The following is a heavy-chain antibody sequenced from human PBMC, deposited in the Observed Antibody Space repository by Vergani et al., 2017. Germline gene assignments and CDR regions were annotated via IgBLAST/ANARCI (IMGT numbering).Heavy chain of an antibody. D-gene: IGHD6-6*01. Sequence: QVQLVQSGAEVKKPGSSVKVSCKASGGTFSSYAISWVRQAPGQGLEWMGGIIPIFGTANYAQKFQGRVTITADESTSTAYMELSSLRSEDTAVYYCARGVVVAALSGGKNWFDPWGQGTLVTVSS. V-gene: IGHV1-69*01. CDR3: ARGVVVAALSGGKNWFDP. CDR1: GGTFSSYA. J-gene: IGHJ5*02. CDR2: IIPIFGTA.